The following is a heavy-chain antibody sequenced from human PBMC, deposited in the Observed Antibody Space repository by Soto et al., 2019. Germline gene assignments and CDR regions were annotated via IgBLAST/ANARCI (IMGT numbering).Heavy chain of an antibody. CDR1: GFTFDDYA. V-gene: IGHV3-9*01. D-gene: IGHD5-12*01. J-gene: IGHJ5*02. Sequence: EVQLVESGGGLVQPGRSLRLSCAAAGFTFDDYAMHWVRQAPGQGLEWVSGISWNSGSIGYADSVKGRFTISRDNAKNSLYLQMNSLRAEDRDLYYCAKDASGYDFLDRWGQGTLVTVSS. CDR2: ISWNSGSI. CDR3: AKDASGYDFLDR.